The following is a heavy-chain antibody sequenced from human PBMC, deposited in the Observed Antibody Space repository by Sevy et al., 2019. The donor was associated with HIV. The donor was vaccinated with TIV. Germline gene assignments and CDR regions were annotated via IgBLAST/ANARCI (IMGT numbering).Heavy chain of an antibody. CDR1: GGSISSSSYY. CDR3: ARIGSYDFWSGYYEGYFDH. Sequence: SETLSLTCTVSGGSISSSSYYWGWIHQPPGKGLEWIGSIYYSGSTYYNPSLKSRVTISVDTSKNQFSLKLSSVTAADTAVYYCARIGSYDFWSGYYEGYFDHWGQGTLVTVSS. V-gene: IGHV4-39*01. J-gene: IGHJ4*02. CDR2: IYYSGST. D-gene: IGHD3-3*01.